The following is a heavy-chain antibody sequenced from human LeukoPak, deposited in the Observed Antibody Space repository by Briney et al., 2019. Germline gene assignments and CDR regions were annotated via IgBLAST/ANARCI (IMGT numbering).Heavy chain of an antibody. V-gene: IGHV4-31*03. CDR1: GGSISSGGYY. J-gene: IGHJ5*02. CDR2: ISYSGST. D-gene: IGHD1-1*01. Sequence: SETLSLTCTVSGGSISSGGYYWSWIRQHPGKGLEWIGYISYSGSTYYNPSLKSRVTISVDTSKNQFSLKLSSVTAADTAVYYCARTYMTSARFDPWGQGTLVTVSS. CDR3: ARTYMTSARFDP.